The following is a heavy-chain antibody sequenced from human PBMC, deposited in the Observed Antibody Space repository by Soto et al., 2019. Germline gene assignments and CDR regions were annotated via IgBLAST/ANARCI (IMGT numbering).Heavy chain of an antibody. CDR1: GGSISSSNW. Sequence: QVQLQESGPGLVKPSWTLSLTCAVSGGSISSSNWWRWVRQPPGKGLEWIGEIYHSGSTNYNPSLKSRVPISVDKSKNQFSLKLSSVTAADTAVYYCARYGGATLYYYYGMDVWGQGTTVTVSS. J-gene: IGHJ6*02. CDR3: ARYGGATLYYYYGMDV. CDR2: IYHSGST. D-gene: IGHD3-16*01. V-gene: IGHV4-4*02.